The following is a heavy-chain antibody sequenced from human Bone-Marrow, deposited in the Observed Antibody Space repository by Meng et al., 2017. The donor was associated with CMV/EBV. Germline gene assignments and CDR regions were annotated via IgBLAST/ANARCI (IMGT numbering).Heavy chain of an antibody. CDR3: ARGILLAGKGAFDY. V-gene: IGHV1-2*02. CDR2: INPNSGGT. Sequence: KASGYTLHVYYIHWMRQAPGQGFEWMGWINPNSGGTNYAQKFQGRVTMTRDTSINTAYMEVSRLKSDDTAVYYCARGILLAGKGAFDYWGQGSLVTVSS. D-gene: IGHD6-19*01. J-gene: IGHJ4*02. CDR1: GYTLHVYY.